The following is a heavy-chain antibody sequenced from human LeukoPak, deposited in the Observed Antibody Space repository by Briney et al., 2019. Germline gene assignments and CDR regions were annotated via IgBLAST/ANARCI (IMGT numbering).Heavy chain of an antibody. Sequence: GGSLRLSCAASGFTFCSFGMRWVRQAPRKGREWVAVIWFVGSNKYYADSVKGGFTISRDNSKNTLYLQMNSLRAEDTAVYYCARDGSLSHRLYYNYGMDVWGQGTTVTVSS. V-gene: IGHV3-33*01. CDR2: IWFVGSNK. CDR3: ARDGSLSHRLYYNYGMDV. CDR1: GFTFCSFG. J-gene: IGHJ6*02. D-gene: IGHD5-12*01.